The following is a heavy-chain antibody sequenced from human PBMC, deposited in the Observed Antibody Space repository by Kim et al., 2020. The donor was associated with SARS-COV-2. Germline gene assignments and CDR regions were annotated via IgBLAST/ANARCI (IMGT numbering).Heavy chain of an antibody. V-gene: IGHV3-7*03. Sequence: GGSLRLSCAASGFIFSSYWMHWVRQAPGKGLEWVANIKQDGSEKYYVDSVKGRFTISRDNAKNALYLQMNSLRAEDTAVYYCVRAVGGLLDCWGQGTLV. J-gene: IGHJ4*02. CDR1: GFIFSSYW. CDR3: VRAVGGLLDC. D-gene: IGHD3-16*01. CDR2: IKQDGSEK.